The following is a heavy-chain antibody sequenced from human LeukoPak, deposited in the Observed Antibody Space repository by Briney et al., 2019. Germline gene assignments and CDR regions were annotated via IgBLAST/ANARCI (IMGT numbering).Heavy chain of an antibody. D-gene: IGHD2-2*02. V-gene: IGHV3-7*04. CDR1: GFTFSSYW. CDR3: ARGLNTDY. J-gene: IGHJ4*02. CDR2: IKQDGGEK. Sequence: GGSLRLSCAASGFTFSSYWMTWVRQAPGKGLEWVANIKQDGGEKCYVDSVKGRFTISRHNAKNSLYLQMNSLRAEDTAVYYCARGLNTDYWGQGTLVTVSS.